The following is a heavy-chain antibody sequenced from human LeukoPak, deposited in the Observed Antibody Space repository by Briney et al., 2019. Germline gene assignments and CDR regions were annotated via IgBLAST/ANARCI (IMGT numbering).Heavy chain of an antibody. CDR3: AKDRGSSSAAYGMDV. Sequence: PGGSLRLSCAASGFTFSSYGMHWVRQAPGKGLEWVALISFDGVKTDYADSVKGRFTISRDSSQNTLYLQMNSLRAEDTAMYYCAKDRGSSSAAYGMDVWGQGTTVTVSS. J-gene: IGHJ6*02. D-gene: IGHD6-13*01. CDR1: GFTFSSYG. V-gene: IGHV3-30*18. CDR2: ISFDGVKT.